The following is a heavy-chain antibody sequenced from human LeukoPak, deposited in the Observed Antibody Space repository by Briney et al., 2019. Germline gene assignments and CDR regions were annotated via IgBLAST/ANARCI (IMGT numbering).Heavy chain of an antibody. D-gene: IGHD1-26*01. CDR1: GYTFTSYY. V-gene: IGHV1-46*01. Sequence: VASVTVSCKASGYTFTSYYMHWVRQAPGQGLEWMGIINPSGGSTSYAQKFQGRVTMTRDTSTSTVYMELSSLRSEDTAVYYCARDGGELLLFYWGQGTLVTVSS. CDR2: INPSGGST. CDR3: ARDGGELLLFY. J-gene: IGHJ4*02.